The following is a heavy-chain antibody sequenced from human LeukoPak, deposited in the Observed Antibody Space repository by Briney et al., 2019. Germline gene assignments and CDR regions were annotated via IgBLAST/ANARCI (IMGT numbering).Heavy chain of an antibody. J-gene: IGHJ6*02. V-gene: IGHV1-18*01. CDR1: GYTFSEHG. Sequence: GASVKVSCKTSGYTFSEHGISWVRQAPGQGLEWLGWISGYNGKTNHAQKFQGRVTVTTDTTASTVYMELRGLTSDDTATYYCARDAPTTFGLIIRGKGGVDVWGQGTAVTVSS. CDR2: ISGYNGKT. CDR3: ARDAPTTFGLIIRGKGGVDV. D-gene: IGHD3/OR15-3a*01.